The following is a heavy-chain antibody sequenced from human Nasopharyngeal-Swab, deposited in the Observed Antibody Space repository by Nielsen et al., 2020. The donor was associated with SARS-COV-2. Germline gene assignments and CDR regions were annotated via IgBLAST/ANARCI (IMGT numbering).Heavy chain of an antibody. D-gene: IGHD3-10*01. V-gene: IGHV1-3*01. CDR1: VYTFTSYA. CDR3: ARTRHYYGSGSYSKNWFDP. J-gene: IGHJ5*02. CDR2: INAGNGNT. Sequence: ASVKVSCKASVYTFTSYAMHLVRQAPGQRREWMVWINAGNGNTKYSQKFQGRVTITRDTSASTAYMELSSLRSEDTAVYYCARTRHYYGSGSYSKNWFDPWGQGTLVTVSS.